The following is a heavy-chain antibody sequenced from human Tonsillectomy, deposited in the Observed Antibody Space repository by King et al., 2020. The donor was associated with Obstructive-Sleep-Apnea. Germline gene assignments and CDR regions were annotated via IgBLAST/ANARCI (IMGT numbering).Heavy chain of an antibody. Sequence: LQLQESGPGLVKPSETLSLTCTVSGGSISSSYYYWGWIRQPPGKGLEWMGNIYYSGSTYYKPSLKSRVTISVDTSKNHFSLKLRSVTAADTAVYYCARYSVATHDAFDIWGQGTMVTVSS. V-gene: IGHV4-39*02. D-gene: IGHD5-18*01. CDR1: GGSISSSYYY. J-gene: IGHJ3*02. CDR3: ARYSVATHDAFDI. CDR2: IYYSGST.